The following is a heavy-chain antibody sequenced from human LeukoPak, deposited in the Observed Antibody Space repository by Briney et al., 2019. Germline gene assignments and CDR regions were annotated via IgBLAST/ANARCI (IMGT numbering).Heavy chain of an antibody. V-gene: IGHV1-69*05. CDR1: GGTFSSYA. CDR3: ARGSKEVNEYFQH. Sequence: SSVKVSCKASGGTFSSYAISWVRQAPGQGLEWMGGIIPIFGTANYAQKFQGRVTITTDESTSTAYKELSSLRSEDTAVYYCARGSKEVNEYFQHWGQGTLVTVSS. CDR2: IIPIFGTA. J-gene: IGHJ1*01. D-gene: IGHD2-2*01.